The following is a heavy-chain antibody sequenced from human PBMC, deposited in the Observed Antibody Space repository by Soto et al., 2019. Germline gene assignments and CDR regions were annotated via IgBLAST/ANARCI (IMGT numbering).Heavy chain of an antibody. Sequence: GGSLRLSCAASGFTFSDYYMSWIRQSPGKGLEWVSYISSSSSYTNYADSVKGRFTISRDNAKNSLYLQMNSLRAEDTAVYYCARERIRFFRNDAFDIWGQGTMVTVSS. CDR3: ARERIRFFRNDAFDI. CDR1: GFTFSDYY. D-gene: IGHD3-3*01. CDR2: ISSSSSYT. V-gene: IGHV3-11*06. J-gene: IGHJ3*02.